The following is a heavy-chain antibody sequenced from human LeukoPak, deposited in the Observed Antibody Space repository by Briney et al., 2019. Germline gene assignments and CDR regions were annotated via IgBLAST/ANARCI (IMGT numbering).Heavy chain of an antibody. Sequence: ASVKVSCKVSGYTLTELSMHWVRQATGQGLEWMGWMNPNSGNTGYAQKFQGRVTMTRNTSISTAYMELSSLRSEDTAVYYCARASLYDFWSGWYYYYGMDVWGQGTTVTVSS. CDR1: GYTLTELS. D-gene: IGHD3-3*01. V-gene: IGHV1-8*01. CDR2: MNPNSGNT. CDR3: ARASLYDFWSGWYYYYGMDV. J-gene: IGHJ6*02.